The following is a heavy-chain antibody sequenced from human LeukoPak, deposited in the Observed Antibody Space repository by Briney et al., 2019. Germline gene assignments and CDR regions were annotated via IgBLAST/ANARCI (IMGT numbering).Heavy chain of an antibody. CDR3: ASNTYYYDSSGYYFPHYYYYYMDV. CDR1: GGTFSSYA. D-gene: IGHD3-22*01. V-gene: IGHV1-69*05. J-gene: IGHJ6*03. Sequence: SVTVSCKASGGTFSSYAISWVRQAPGQGLEWMGGIIPIFGTANYAQKFQGRVTITTDESTSTAYMELSSLRSEDTAVYYCASNTYYYDSSGYYFPHYYYYYMDVWGKGTTVTVSS. CDR2: IIPIFGTA.